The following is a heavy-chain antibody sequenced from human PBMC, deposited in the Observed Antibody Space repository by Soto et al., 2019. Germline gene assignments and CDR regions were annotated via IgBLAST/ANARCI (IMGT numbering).Heavy chain of an antibody. CDR3: ARGAPDSSCGI. Sequence: QVQLQESGPALVKPSQTLSLTCTVSGDSITRGTYYWSWFRQLPAEGLEWIGYIYHSGRSYYNPSLKSRASLSVDPSKNQVSLSLTSVTAADTAVYYCARGAPDSSCGIWGQGTMVTVSS. J-gene: IGHJ3*02. D-gene: IGHD2-15*01. CDR2: IYHSGRS. V-gene: IGHV4-31*03. CDR1: GDSITRGTYY.